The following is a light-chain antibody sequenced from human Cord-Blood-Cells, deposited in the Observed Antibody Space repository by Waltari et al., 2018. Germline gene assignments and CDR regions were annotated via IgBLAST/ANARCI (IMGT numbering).Light chain of an antibody. CDR2: EVG. V-gene: IGLV2-14*01. J-gene: IGLJ1*01. CDR3: SSYTSSSTLV. Sequence: QSALTQPASVSGSPGQSITISCTGTSSDVGGYNYVSWYQQHPGKAPKLMIYEVGNRPAGVFNRFSGSRSGNTASLAISGLRAEDDADYYCSSYTSSSTLVFGTGTKVTVL. CDR1: SSDVGGYNY.